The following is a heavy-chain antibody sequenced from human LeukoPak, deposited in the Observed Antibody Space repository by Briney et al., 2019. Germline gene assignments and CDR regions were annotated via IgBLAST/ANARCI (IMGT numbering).Heavy chain of an antibody. CDR1: GDTFGTFS. CDR2: LTPLAGTP. CDR3: AKFWSGYYTD. V-gene: IGHV1-69*06. D-gene: IGHD3-3*01. J-gene: IGHJ4*02. Sequence: ASVNVSCKASGDTFGTFSFNWVRQAPSEGLEWLGGLTPLAGTPYYAQKFQGRLTISADKSTSTVYMELSRLTSEDTAVYFCAKFWSGYYTDWGQGTLVSVSS.